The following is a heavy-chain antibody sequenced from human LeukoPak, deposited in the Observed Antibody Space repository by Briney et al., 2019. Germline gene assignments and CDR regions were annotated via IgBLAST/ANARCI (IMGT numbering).Heavy chain of an antibody. J-gene: IGHJ4*02. V-gene: IGHV3-30*18. Sequence: SLTLTCAASGFTISSYDMSGFLQAPPEELLGLAVISYDGSTKYYADSVKGRFTISRDNSKNTLYLQMNSLRPEDTAVYYCAKAFSYYDSSGYYPDYWGQGTLVTVSS. CDR2: ISYDGSTK. CDR3: AKAFSYYDSSGYYPDY. D-gene: IGHD3-22*01. CDR1: GFTISSYD.